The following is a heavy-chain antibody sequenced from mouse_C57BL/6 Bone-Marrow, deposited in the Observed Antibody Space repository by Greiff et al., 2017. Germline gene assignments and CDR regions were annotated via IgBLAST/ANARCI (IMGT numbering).Heavy chain of an antibody. D-gene: IGHD1-1*01. CDR2: IDPETGGT. Sequence: QVQLQQSGAELVRPGASVTLSCKASGYTFTDYEMHWVKQTPVHGLEWIGAIDPETGGTAYNQKFKGKAILTADKSSSTAYMELRSLTSEDSAVYYCTREDYYGSSFWFAYWGQGTLVTVSA. J-gene: IGHJ3*01. CDR3: TREDYYGSSFWFAY. V-gene: IGHV1-15*01. CDR1: GYTFTDYE.